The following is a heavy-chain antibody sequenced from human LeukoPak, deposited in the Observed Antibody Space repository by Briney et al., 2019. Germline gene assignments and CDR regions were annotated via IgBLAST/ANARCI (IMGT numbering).Heavy chain of an antibody. Sequence: GGSLRLSCAASGFTFSSYAMSWVRQAPGKGLEWVSAISGSGGSTYYADSVKGRFTISRDNSKNTLYLQMNSLRAEDTAVYYCAKDIPQYYDFWSGYSNFDYWGQGTLVTVSS. CDR3: AKDIPQYYDFWSGYSNFDY. J-gene: IGHJ4*02. CDR1: GFTFSSYA. D-gene: IGHD3-3*01. V-gene: IGHV3-23*01. CDR2: ISGSGGST.